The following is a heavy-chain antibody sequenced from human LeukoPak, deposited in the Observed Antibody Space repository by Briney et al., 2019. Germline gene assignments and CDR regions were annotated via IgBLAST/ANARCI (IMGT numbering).Heavy chain of an antibody. V-gene: IGHV3-23*01. Sequence: GGSLRLSCAASGFTFSSYTMNWVRQAPGKGLEWVSGISGSGSITYYTDSVKGRFTISRDNSKNTLYLQMNSLRAEDTAVYYCAKVATFRVGVNFDYWGQGTLVTVSS. CDR1: GFTFSSYT. D-gene: IGHD2-15*01. CDR3: AKVATFRVGVNFDY. CDR2: ISGSGSIT. J-gene: IGHJ4*02.